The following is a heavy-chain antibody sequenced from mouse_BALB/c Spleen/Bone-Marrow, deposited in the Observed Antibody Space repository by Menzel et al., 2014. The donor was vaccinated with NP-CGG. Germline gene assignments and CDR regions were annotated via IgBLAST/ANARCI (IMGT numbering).Heavy chain of an antibody. Sequence: DVKLVESGGGLVQPGGSLKLSCAASGFDFSGYWMIWVRQAPGKGLEWIGEINPDSSTINYTPSLKDKFIISRDNAKNALYLQMSKVRSEDTALYYCARPGYYGYQDVWGAGTTVTVSS. V-gene: IGHV4-1*02. CDR1: GFDFSGYW. J-gene: IGHJ1*01. CDR3: ARPGYYGYQDV. D-gene: IGHD1-2*01. CDR2: INPDSSTI.